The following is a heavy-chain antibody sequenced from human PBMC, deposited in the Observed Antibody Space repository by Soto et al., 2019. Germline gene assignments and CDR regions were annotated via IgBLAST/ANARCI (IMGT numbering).Heavy chain of an antibody. D-gene: IGHD3-10*01. J-gene: IGHJ4*02. CDR2: ISSGGSSI. Sequence: PGGSLRLSCAASGFTFSYYYMTWIRQSPGKGLEWVSYISSGGSSIYYADSVKGRFTISRDNAKNSLYLQMNSLRAEDTAMYYCASLAIGTIIRGAPDFWGQGTLVTVSS. CDR1: GFTFSYYY. CDR3: ASLAIGTIIRGAPDF. V-gene: IGHV3-11*01.